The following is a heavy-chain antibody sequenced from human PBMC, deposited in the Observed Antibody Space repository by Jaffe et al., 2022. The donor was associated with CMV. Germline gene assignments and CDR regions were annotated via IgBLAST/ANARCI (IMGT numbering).Heavy chain of an antibody. CDR1: GFTLSNAW. D-gene: IGHD3-10*01. Sequence: EVQLVESGGGLVKPGGSLRLSCAASGFTLSNAWMTWVRQVPEKGLEWIGRIKSESDGGATDYAAPVKGRFTISRDDSKNTMYLQMNSLKSEDTAVYYCTRHISWFVLSLWGQGTPVTVSS. J-gene: IGHJ4*02. CDR2: IKSESDGGAT. CDR3: TRHISWFVLSL. V-gene: IGHV3-15*01.